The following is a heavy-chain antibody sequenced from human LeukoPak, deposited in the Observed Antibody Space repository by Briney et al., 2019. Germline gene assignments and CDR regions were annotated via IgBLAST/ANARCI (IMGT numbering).Heavy chain of an antibody. CDR1: GFTFSSYS. V-gene: IGHV3-48*04. CDR2: ISIRSSTI. J-gene: IGHJ4*02. Sequence: PGGSLRLSCAASGFTFSSYSMAWVRQAPGKGLGWVSYISIRSSTIYYADSVKGRFTISRDNAKNSLFLKTDTLRGDDTGIYYCARDPNVLGITPYYFDFWGQGTLVTVSS. D-gene: IGHD3-10*02. CDR3: ARDPNVLGITPYYFDF.